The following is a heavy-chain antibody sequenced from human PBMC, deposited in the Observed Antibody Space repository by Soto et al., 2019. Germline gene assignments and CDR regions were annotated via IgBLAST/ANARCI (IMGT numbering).Heavy chain of an antibody. CDR3: VRDDFGLGIDY. CDR2: IDSDGSST. Sequence: EVHLVESGGGLVQPGGSLRLSCAASGFTFSTYWMHWVRQAPGRGLVWVSHIDSDGSSTTYADSVKGRFTISRDNAKNTSYLQTNSLRAEDTAVYYFVRDDFGLGIDYWGQRTPVTVSS. CDR1: GFTFSTYW. D-gene: IGHD3-10*01. V-gene: IGHV3-74*01. J-gene: IGHJ4*02.